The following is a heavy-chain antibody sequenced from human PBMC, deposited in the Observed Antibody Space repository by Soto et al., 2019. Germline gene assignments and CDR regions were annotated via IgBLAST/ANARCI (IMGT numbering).Heavy chain of an antibody. CDR2: IGSGNT. V-gene: IGHV1-18*01. CDR1: GYSFDSYA. Sequence: QVQLVQSGATQEKPGSSVKVSCEAFGYSFDSYAYSWVRQAPGQGLEGMGRIGSGNTNYAKKLQGRVTMTTDTSTNTAYTELRSLSSDDTALYYCARENDPYGFDLWGQGTVVTVSS. CDR3: ARENDPYGFDL. J-gene: IGHJ3*01.